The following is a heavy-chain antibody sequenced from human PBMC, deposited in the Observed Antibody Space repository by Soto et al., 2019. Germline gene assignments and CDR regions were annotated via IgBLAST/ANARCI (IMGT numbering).Heavy chain of an antibody. D-gene: IGHD2-8*01. CDR1: GYTFTRYG. J-gene: IGHJ6*02. CDR2: ISGYNGDA. V-gene: IGHV1-18*01. Sequence: QDQLVQSGAEVKMPGASVKVSCKASGYTFTRYGISWVRQAPGQGLEWMGWISGYNGDANYAQRFQGRVSMTIDTSTTTAYMELRTLTPDDTAVYYCAKNGQPPYYYYGLDVWGQGTTVTVSS. CDR3: AKNGQPPYYYYGLDV.